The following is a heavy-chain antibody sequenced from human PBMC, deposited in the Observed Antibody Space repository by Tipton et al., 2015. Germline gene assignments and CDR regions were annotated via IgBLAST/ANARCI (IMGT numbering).Heavy chain of an antibody. D-gene: IGHD4/OR15-4a*01. CDR3: ARRSMVGDRGLDS. J-gene: IGHJ4*02. Sequence: GLVKPSGTLYLTCAVSGGSISSINWWTWVRQPPGEGLEWIGEIYYSGHTKYNASLTSRVTMSVDKSNNHFSLKLTSVTAADTAMYYCARRSMVGDRGLDSWGQGTLVTVSS. V-gene: IGHV4-4*02. CDR1: GGSISSINW. CDR2: IYYSGHT.